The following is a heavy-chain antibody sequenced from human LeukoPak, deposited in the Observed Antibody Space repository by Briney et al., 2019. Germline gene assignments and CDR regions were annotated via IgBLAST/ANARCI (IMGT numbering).Heavy chain of an antibody. CDR2: IIPIFGTA. CDR3: ARKFAMVLGGRPAQPGGGYAFDI. CDR1: GGTFSSYA. V-gene: IGHV1-69*05. D-gene: IGHD3-10*01. Sequence: GASVKVSCKASGGTFSSYAISWVRQAPGQGLEWMGGIIPIFGTANCAQKFQGRVTITTDESTSTAYMELSSLRSEDTAVYYCARKFAMVLGGRPAQPGGGYAFDIWGQGTMVTVSS. J-gene: IGHJ3*02.